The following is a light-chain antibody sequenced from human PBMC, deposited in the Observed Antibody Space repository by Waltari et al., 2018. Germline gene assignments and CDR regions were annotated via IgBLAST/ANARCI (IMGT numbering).Light chain of an antibody. J-gene: IGLJ1*01. CDR3: SSYTTSTTLL. CDR1: STDVGAYNF. CDR2: DVG. V-gene: IGLV2-14*01. Sequence: QSALTQPASVSGSPGQSITIPCTGSSTDVGAYNFVSWYQQHPGKVPKLILYDVGNRPSGISHRFSASKSGNTASLTISGLQEEDEGEYYCSSYTTSTTLLFGTGTRLTVL.